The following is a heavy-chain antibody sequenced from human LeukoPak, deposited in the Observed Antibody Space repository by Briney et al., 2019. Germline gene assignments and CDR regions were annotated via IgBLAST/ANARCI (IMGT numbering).Heavy chain of an antibody. V-gene: IGHV3-33*01. D-gene: IGHD6-6*01. CDR1: GFTFSNYG. J-gene: IGHJ4*02. CDR2: IWSDGSTK. CDR3: ATDRGSSPFDY. Sequence: PGRSLRLSCAASGFTFSNYGMHWVRQTPGKGLEWVAVIWSDGSTKKYADSVKGRFTISRDNSQNTLYVQMNSLRAEDTAVYYCATDRGSSPFDYWGQGTLVTVSS.